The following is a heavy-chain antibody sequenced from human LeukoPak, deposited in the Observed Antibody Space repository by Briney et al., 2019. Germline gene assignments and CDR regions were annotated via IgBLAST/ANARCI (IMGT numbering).Heavy chain of an antibody. CDR2: INPNSGGT. CDR1: GYTFTGYY. V-gene: IGHV1-2*02. D-gene: IGHD6-19*01. CDR3: ARAGPNSSGWGLNWLDP. Sequence: GASVKVSCKASGYTFTGYYMHWVRQAPGQGLERMGWINPNSGGTNYAQKFQGRVTMTRDTSISTAYMELSRLRSGDTAVYYCARAGPNSSGWGLNWLDPWGQGTLVTVSS. J-gene: IGHJ5*02.